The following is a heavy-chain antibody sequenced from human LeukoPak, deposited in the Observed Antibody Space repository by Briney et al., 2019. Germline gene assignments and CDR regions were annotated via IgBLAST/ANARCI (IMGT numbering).Heavy chain of an antibody. J-gene: IGHJ6*03. Sequence: SETLSLTCTVSGGSISSCYWSWIRQPPGKGLEWIGNIYYSGSTNYNPSLKSRVTISVDTSKNQFSLKPSSVTAADTAVYYCTRGSIAYYYMDVWGKGTTVTISS. D-gene: IGHD3-22*01. CDR2: IYYSGST. CDR1: GGSISSCY. V-gene: IGHV4-59*12. CDR3: TRGSIAYYYMDV.